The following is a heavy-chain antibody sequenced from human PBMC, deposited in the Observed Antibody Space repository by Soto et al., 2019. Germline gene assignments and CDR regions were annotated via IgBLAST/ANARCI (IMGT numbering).Heavy chain of an antibody. D-gene: IGHD3-22*01. CDR2: ISASNGNT. CDR1: GGTFSSYT. Sequence: ASVKVSCKASGGTFSSYTISWVRQAPGQGLEWMGWISASNGNTNSAQKFQDRVTMTTDTSTSTAYMELRSLTSDDTAVYYCARAPLGIIVAPDFWGQGTLVTVSS. CDR3: ARAPLGIIVAPDF. J-gene: IGHJ4*02. V-gene: IGHV1-18*01.